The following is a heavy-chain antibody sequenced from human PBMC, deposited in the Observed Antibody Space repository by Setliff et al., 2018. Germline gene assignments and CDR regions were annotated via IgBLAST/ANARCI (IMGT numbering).Heavy chain of an antibody. CDR2: INQDGSTP. J-gene: IGHJ4*02. D-gene: IGHD5-12*01. V-gene: IGHV3-7*03. Sequence: GGSLRLSCAASGFTFNFFWMSWVRQVPGKGLEWVANINQDGSTPFYVDSVKGRFTISRDNAKNSLSLQMNSLRAEDTALYFCAKQKNTGYGQPVDSWGQGVQVTVSS. CDR1: GFTFNFFW. CDR3: AKQKNTGYGQPVDS.